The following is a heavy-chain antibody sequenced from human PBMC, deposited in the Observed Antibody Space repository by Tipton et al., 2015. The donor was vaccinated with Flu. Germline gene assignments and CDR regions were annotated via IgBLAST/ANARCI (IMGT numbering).Heavy chain of an antibody. V-gene: IGHV3-23*01. CDR3: AKVEYSSGYYFDY. J-gene: IGHJ4*02. CDR2: ISGSGGST. D-gene: IGHD6-25*01. CDR1: GFTFSSYA. Sequence: SLRLSCAASGFTFSSYAMSWVRQAPGKGLEWVSAISGSGGSTYYADSVKGRFTISRDNSKNTLYLQMNSLRAEDTAVYYCAKVEYSSGYYFDYWGQGTLVTVSS.